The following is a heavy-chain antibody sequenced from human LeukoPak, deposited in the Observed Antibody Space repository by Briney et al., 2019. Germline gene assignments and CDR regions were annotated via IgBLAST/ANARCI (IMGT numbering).Heavy chain of an antibody. Sequence: ASVKVSCKASGYTFTSYGISWVRQAPGQGLEWMGWISAYNGNTNYAQKLQGRVTMTTDTSTSTAYMELRSLRSDDTAVYYCARLNYYYGSGSYYRGSVPVQTPFDYWGQGTLVTVSS. V-gene: IGHV1-18*01. CDR1: GYTFTSYG. D-gene: IGHD3-10*01. CDR2: ISAYNGNT. J-gene: IGHJ4*02. CDR3: ARLNYYYGSGSYYRGSVPVQTPFDY.